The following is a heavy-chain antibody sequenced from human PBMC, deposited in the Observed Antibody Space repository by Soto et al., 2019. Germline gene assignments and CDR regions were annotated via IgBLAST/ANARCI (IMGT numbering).Heavy chain of an antibody. V-gene: IGHV4-30-4*01. CDR1: GGSISDDSY. CDR2: IYHTGNT. CDR3: ARDEYQLLSSVSWFDS. Sequence: SETLSLPCTVSGGSISDDSYWSWIRQTPGKGLEWIGYIYHTGNTYYNPSLRSRVSISVDKSKSQFSLKLISVTAADTAVYFCARDEYQLLSSVSWFDSWGQGTLVTV. J-gene: IGHJ5*01. D-gene: IGHD2-2*01.